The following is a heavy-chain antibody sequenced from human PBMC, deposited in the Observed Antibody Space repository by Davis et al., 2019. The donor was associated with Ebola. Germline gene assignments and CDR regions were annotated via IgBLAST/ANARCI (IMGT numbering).Heavy chain of an antibody. D-gene: IGHD6-6*01. V-gene: IGHV4-39*07. CDR1: GGSISSSSYY. CDR3: ARDENSSSSL. J-gene: IGHJ4*02. CDR2: IYYSGST. Sequence: PSETLSLTCTVSGGSISSSSYYWGWIRQPPGKGLEWIGSIYYSGSTYCNPSLKSRVTISVDTSKNQFSLKLSSVTAADTAVYYCARDENSSSSLWGQGTLVTVSS.